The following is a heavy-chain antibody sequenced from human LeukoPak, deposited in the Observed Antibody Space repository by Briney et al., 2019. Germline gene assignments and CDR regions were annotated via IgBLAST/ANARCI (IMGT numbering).Heavy chain of an antibody. V-gene: IGHV4-59*12. J-gene: IGHJ4*02. CDR1: GGSINSYY. CDR2: IYYSGST. CDR3: AREDRGTLGY. D-gene: IGHD1-26*01. Sequence: SETLSLTCTVSGGSINSYYWSWIRQPPGKGLEWIGYIYYSGSTNYNPSLKSRVTISVDTSKNQFSLKLSSVTAADTAVYYCAREDRGTLGYWGQGTLVTVSS.